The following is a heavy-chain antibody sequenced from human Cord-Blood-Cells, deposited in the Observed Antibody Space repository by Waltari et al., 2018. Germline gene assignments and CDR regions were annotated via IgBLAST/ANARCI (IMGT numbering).Heavy chain of an antibody. D-gene: IGHD2-21*01. CDR2: IIPILGIA. Sequence: QVQLVQSGAEVKKPGSSVKVSCQASGGTFSSYTLSWVPPAPGQGLEWMGRIIPILGIANYAQKFQGRVTITADKSTSTAYMELSSLRSEDTAVYYCARDRCGGDCSSPDWYFDLWAVAPWSLSPQ. CDR1: GGTFSSYT. J-gene: IGHJ2*01. V-gene: IGHV1-69*08. CDR3: ARDRCGGDCSSPDWYFDL.